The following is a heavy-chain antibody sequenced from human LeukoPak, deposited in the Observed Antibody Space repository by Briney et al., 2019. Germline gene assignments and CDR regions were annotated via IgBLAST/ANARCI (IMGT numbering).Heavy chain of an antibody. Sequence: SVKVSCKASGGTFSSYAISWVRQAPGQGLEWMGAIIPIFGTANYAQKFQGRVTITADESTSTAYMELSGLRSEDTAVYYCARDRGWAGYTYGFYYWGQGTLVTVSS. CDR1: GGTFSSYA. V-gene: IGHV1-69*13. CDR3: ARDRGWAGYTYGFYY. CDR2: IIPIFGTA. J-gene: IGHJ4*02. D-gene: IGHD5-18*01.